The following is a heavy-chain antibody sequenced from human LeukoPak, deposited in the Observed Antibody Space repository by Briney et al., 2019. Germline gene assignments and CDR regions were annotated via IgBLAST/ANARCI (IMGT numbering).Heavy chain of an antibody. CDR3: ARVYGYCSSTSCYRGLDP. D-gene: IGHD2-2*03. V-gene: IGHV1-18*01. CDR2: ISAYNGNT. Sequence: AASVKVSCKASGYTFTSYGISWVRQAPGQGLEWMGWISAYNGNTNYAQKLQGRVTMTTDTSTSTAYMELRSLRSDDTAVYYCARVYGYCSSTSCYRGLDPRGQGTLVTVSS. J-gene: IGHJ5*02. CDR1: GYTFTSYG.